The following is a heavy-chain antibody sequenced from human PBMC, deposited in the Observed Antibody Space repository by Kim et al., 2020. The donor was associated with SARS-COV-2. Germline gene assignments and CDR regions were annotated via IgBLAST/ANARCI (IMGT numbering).Heavy chain of an antibody. J-gene: IGHJ6*02. CDR1: GFTFSNYG. CDR2: ISYDGSNK. CDR3: AKDPKIRESSGWYYYYYGMDV. V-gene: IGHV3-30*18. Sequence: GGSLRLSCAASGFTFSNYGMHWVRQAPGKGLEWVAVISYDGSNKYYADSVKGRFTISRENSKNTLYLQMNSLRTEDTAVYYCAKDPKIRESSGWYYYYYGMDVWGQGTTVTVSS. D-gene: IGHD6-19*01.